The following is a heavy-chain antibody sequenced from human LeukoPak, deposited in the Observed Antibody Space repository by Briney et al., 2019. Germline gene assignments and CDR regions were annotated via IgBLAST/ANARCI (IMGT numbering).Heavy chain of an antibody. J-gene: IGHJ4*02. D-gene: IGHD3-3*01. CDR2: IKSKTDGGTT. CDR1: GFTFSSYA. CDR3: TTTYYDFWSGYCHIDY. V-gene: IGHV3-15*01. Sequence: GGSLRLSYAASGFTFSSYAMSWVRQAPGKGLEWVGRIKSKTDGGTTDYAAPVKGRFTISRDDSKNTLYLQMNSLKTEDTAVYYCTTTYYDFWSGYCHIDYWGQGTLVTVSS.